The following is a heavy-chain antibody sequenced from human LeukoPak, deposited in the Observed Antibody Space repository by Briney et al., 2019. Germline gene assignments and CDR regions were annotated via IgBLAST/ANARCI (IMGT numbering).Heavy chain of an antibody. D-gene: IGHD3-9*01. Sequence: GGSLRLSCAASGFTFSSYWMSWVRQAPGKGLEWVANIKQDGSEKYCVDSVKGRFTISRDNAKNSLYLQRNSLRAEDTSVYYCAREGNFDWSDPHDYWGQGPLVTVSS. J-gene: IGHJ4*02. CDR1: GFTFSSYW. V-gene: IGHV3-7*01. CDR3: AREGNFDWSDPHDY. CDR2: IKQDGSEK.